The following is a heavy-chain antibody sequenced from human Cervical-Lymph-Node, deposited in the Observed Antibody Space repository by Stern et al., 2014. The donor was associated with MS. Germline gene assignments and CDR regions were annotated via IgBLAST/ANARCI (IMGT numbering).Heavy chain of an antibody. Sequence: EVQLVESGGGLVQPGRSLRLSWAVSGFTFDAYATHWVRQAPGKGLAWVSGVSWIGDPIDYAESVKGRFPISRDNAKNSLYLRMSSLRAEDTAFYFCAKGEASSITIAGTGIDYWGQGTLVTVS. D-gene: IGHD6-13*01. CDR3: AKGEASSITIAGTGIDY. V-gene: IGHV3-9*01. CDR2: VSWIGDPI. J-gene: IGHJ4*02. CDR1: GFTFDAYA.